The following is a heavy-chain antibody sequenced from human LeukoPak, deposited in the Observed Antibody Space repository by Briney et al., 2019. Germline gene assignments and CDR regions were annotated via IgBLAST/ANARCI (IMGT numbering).Heavy chain of an antibody. Sequence: SETLSLTCTVSGGSISSYYWSWIRQSPGKGLEWIGSIYYSGSTYYNPSLKSRVTISVDTSKNQFSLKLSSVTAADTAVYYCARGSYYGDGFDYWGQGTLVTVSS. CDR2: IYYSGST. J-gene: IGHJ4*02. CDR3: ARGSYYGDGFDY. V-gene: IGHV4-59*12. CDR1: GGSISSYY. D-gene: IGHD1-26*01.